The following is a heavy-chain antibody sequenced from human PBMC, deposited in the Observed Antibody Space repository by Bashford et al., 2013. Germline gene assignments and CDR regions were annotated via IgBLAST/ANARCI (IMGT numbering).Heavy chain of an antibody. CDR3: ARQLGPDY. CDR2: IGGGNGDEI. J-gene: IGHJ4*02. CDR1: GFTFTDYA. D-gene: IGHD3/OR15-3a*01. Sequence: HSGGSLRLSCAASGFTFTDYAVTWIRQASGKGLEWVSSIGGGNGDEIHHADSVRGRYTISRDNSKNTLSLQMNSLRAEDTAVYYCARQLGPDYWGQGTLVTVSS. V-gene: IGHV3-23*01.